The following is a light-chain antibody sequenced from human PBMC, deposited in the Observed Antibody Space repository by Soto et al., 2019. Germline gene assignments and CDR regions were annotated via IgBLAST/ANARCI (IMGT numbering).Light chain of an antibody. CDR2: NVY. CDR1: SSDVGAYNF. Sequence: ALTQPASVSGSPGQSITISCTGTSSDVGAYNFVSWHQQHPGKAPKLMIYNVYDRPSGISYRFSGSKSGNTASLTISGLQGEDEADYYCSAYTVSRTYVFGTGTKATVL. CDR3: SAYTVSRTYV. V-gene: IGLV2-14*03. J-gene: IGLJ1*01.